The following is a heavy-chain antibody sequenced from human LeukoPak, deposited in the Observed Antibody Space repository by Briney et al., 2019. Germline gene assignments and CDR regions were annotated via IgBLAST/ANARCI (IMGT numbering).Heavy chain of an antibody. CDR1: GFTFSQ. CDR3: AKGTDGAGSYRPFDY. CDR2: INSGGGTT. D-gene: IGHD3-10*01. J-gene: IGHJ4*02. Sequence: GGSLRLSCAASGFTFSQMSWVRQAPGKGLEWVSAINSGGGTTSAESVKGRFTISRDDSKNTLYLQMNSLRAEDTAVYYCAKGTDGAGSYRPFDYWGQGTLVTVSS. V-gene: IGHV3-23*01.